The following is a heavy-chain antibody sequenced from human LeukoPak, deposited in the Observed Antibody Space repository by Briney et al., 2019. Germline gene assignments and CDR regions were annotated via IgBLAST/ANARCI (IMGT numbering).Heavy chain of an antibody. V-gene: IGHV4-31*03. CDR3: ARDLYYYDSSGVPRNWYFDL. J-gene: IGHJ2*01. CDR1: GGSISSGGYY. CDR2: IYYSGST. D-gene: IGHD3-22*01. Sequence: SETLSLTCTVSGGSISSGGYYWSWIRQHPGKGLEWIGYIYYSGSTYYNPSLKSRVTISVDTSKNQFSLKLSSVTAADTAVYYCARDLYYYDSSGVPRNWYFDLWDRGTLVTVSS.